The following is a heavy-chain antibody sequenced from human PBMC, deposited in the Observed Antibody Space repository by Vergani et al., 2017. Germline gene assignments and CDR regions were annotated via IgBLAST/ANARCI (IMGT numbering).Heavy chain of an antibody. CDR3: ARGSSWAKDYYYYYGMDV. V-gene: IGHV4-59*01. D-gene: IGHD6-13*01. CDR1: GGSISSYY. Sequence: QVQLQESGPGLVKPSETLSLTCTVSGGSISSYYWSWIRQPPGKGLEWIGYIYYSGSTNYNPSLKSRVTISVDTSKNQFSLKLSSVTAADTAVYYCARGSSWAKDYYYYYGMDVWGQGTTVTVSS. CDR2: IYYSGST. J-gene: IGHJ6*02.